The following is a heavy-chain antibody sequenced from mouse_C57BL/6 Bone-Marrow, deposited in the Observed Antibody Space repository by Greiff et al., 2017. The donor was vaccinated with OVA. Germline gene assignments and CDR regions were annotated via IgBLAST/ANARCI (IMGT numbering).Heavy chain of an antibody. CDR2: IYWDEDK. CDR3: TRRRAYEGCALDY. D-gene: IGHD2-10*02. J-gene: IGHJ4*01. Sequence: QVTLKVSGPGILQPSQTLSLTCSFSVFSLSTFGMGVSWIRQPSGQGLEWLAHIYWDEDKHYKPSLKRRLTISKDTSNNQLFLQLTPDDAADTATYYSTRRRAYEGCALDYWGQGTSVTVSS. V-gene: IGHV8-9*01. CDR1: VFSLSTFGMG.